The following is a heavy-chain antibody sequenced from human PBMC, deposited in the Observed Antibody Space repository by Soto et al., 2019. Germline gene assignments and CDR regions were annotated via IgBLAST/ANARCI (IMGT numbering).Heavy chain of an antibody. CDR3: ARDSGRGFDY. J-gene: IGHJ4*02. Sequence: QVQLVQSGAEVKKPGASVKVSCKASGYTFTSYYMHWVRQAPGQGLEWMGIINPSGGSTSYAQKFQXXXXXXXXXXXXXXXXXLSSLRSEDTAVYYCARDSGRGFDYWGQGTLVTVSS. V-gene: IGHV1-46*01. CDR1: GYTFTSYY. D-gene: IGHD1-26*01. CDR2: INPSGGST.